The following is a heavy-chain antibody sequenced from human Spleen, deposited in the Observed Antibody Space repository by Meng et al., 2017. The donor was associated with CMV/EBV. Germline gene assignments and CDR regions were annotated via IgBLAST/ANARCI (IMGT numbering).Heavy chain of an antibody. CDR3: ARVRGISRITMVRGVTAGFDY. D-gene: IGHD3-10*01. V-gene: IGHV4-31*03. CDR2: IYYSGST. CDR1: GGSISSGGYY. J-gene: IGHJ4*02. Sequence: LRLSCTVSGGSISSGGYYWSWIRQHPGKGLEWIGYIYYSGSTYYNPSLKSRVTISVDTSKNQFSLKLSSVTAADTAVYYSARVRGISRITMVRGVTAGFDYWGQGTLVTVSS.